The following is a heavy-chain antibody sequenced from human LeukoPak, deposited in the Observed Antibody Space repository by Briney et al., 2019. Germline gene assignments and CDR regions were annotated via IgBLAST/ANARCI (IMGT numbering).Heavy chain of an antibody. J-gene: IGHJ4*02. D-gene: IGHD2-2*01. CDR1: GGSISSSNW. CDR2: IYHSGST. CDR3: ASSDVTCSSTSCRDY. V-gene: IGHV4-4*02. Sequence: SETLSLTCAVSGGSISSSNWWSWVRQPPGKGLEWIGEIYHSGSTNYNPSLKGRVTISVDKSKNQFSLKLSSVTAADTAVYYCASSDVTCSSTSCRDYWGQGTLVTVSS.